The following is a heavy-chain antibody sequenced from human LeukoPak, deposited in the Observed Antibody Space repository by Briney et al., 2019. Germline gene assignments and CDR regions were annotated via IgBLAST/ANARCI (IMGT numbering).Heavy chain of an antibody. CDR1: GGSISSSSYY. V-gene: IGHV4-39*01. CDR3: ARVPTVTFFDY. CDR2: IYYSRST. D-gene: IGHD4-17*01. J-gene: IGHJ4*02. Sequence: TETLSLTCTVSGGSISSSSYYWGWIRQPPGKGLEWIGSIYYSRSTYYNPSLKSRVTISVDTSKNQFSLKLSSVTAADTAVYYCARVPTVTFFDYWGQGTLVTVSS.